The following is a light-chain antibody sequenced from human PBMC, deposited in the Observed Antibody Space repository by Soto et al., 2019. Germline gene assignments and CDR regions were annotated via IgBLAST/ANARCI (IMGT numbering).Light chain of an antibody. V-gene: IGLV1-44*01. CDR2: ANN. J-gene: IGLJ3*02. CDR3: AAWDDSLKGWV. Sequence: QSVLTQPPSASGTPGQRVTISCSGSSSNIGSENVNWYQQVPGTAPKLLIYANNQRPSGVPDRFSVSTSGTSASLAIGGLQSEEEADYYCAAWDDSLKGWVFGGGTKLTVL. CDR1: SSNIGSEN.